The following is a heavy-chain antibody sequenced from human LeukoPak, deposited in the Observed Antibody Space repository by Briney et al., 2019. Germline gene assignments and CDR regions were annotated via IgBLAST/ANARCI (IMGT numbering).Heavy chain of an antibody. Sequence: GGSLRLSCAASGFTFSSHAMSWVRQAPGKGLEWVGNIQPDGSEQYPVDSVKGRFTISRDNARNSLFLQMNSLRVEDTAVYYCASQSFARFDPWGQGTLVTVSS. D-gene: IGHD3-16*01. V-gene: IGHV3-7*01. J-gene: IGHJ5*02. CDR2: IQPDGSEQ. CDR3: ASQSFARFDP. CDR1: GFTFSSHA.